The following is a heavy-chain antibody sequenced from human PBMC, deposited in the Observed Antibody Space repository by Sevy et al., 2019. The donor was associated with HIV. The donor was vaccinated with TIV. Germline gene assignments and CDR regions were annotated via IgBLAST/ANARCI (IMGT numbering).Heavy chain of an antibody. CDR3: VRIRFQTGAFDS. D-gene: IGHD7-27*01. CDR1: GYTFTGHY. Sequence: ASVKVARKASGYTFTGHYLHWVRQAPGRGLEWMGWIDPISAGTNYAQKFKGRVTMARDTSISTAYMELSRLRFDDTAMYYCVRIRFQTGAFDSWGQGTLVTVSS. J-gene: IGHJ4*02. V-gene: IGHV1-2*02. CDR2: IDPISAGT.